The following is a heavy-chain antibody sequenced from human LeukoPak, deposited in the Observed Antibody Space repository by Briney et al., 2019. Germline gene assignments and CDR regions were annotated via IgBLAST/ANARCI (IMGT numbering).Heavy chain of an antibody. CDR2: INPSGGST. Sequence: ASVKVSCKASGYTFTSYYMHWVRQAPGQGLEWMGIINPSGGSTSYAQKFQGRVTMTRDTSTSTVYMKLSSLRSEDMAVYYCARDGSAIVVVPAAKNWFDPWGQGTLVTVSS. CDR3: ARDGSAIVVVPAAKNWFDP. CDR1: GYTFTSYY. V-gene: IGHV1-46*01. D-gene: IGHD2-2*01. J-gene: IGHJ5*02.